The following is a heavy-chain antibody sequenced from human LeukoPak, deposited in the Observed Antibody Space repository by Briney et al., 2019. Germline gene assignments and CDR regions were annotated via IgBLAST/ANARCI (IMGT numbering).Heavy chain of an antibody. CDR3: ARGDTIFGVVI. CDR2: IGTAGDT. CDR1: GFTFSSYD. Sequence: GGSLRLSCVASGFTFSSYDMHWVRQATGKGLEWVSAIGTAGDTYYPGSVKGRFTISRENAKNSLYLQMNSLRAEDTAVYYCARGDTIFGVVIWGQGTLVTVSS. J-gene: IGHJ4*02. D-gene: IGHD3-3*01. V-gene: IGHV3-13*01.